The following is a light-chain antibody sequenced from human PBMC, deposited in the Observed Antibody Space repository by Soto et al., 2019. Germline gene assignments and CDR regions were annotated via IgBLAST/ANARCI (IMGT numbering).Light chain of an antibody. Sequence: QSVLTQSPSVSGAPGQRVTIYCTGTSSNIGAGYPVHWYQQLPGTAPKLLIFGNMNRPSGVPDRFSGSRSGLAITGLQAEDEADYYCQSYDSSLSAYVFGAGTQLTVL. CDR3: QSYDSSLSAYV. J-gene: IGLJ7*01. CDR2: GNM. CDR1: SSNIGAGYP. V-gene: IGLV1-40*01.